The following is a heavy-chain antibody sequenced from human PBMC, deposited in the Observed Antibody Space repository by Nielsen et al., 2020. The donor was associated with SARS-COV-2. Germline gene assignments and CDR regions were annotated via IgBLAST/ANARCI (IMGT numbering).Heavy chain of an antibody. CDR3: AKDRAGATYARFDL. Sequence: GESLKISCAASGFTFGSKAMSWVRQVPGRGLEWVSAISGSGGTTSYADSVKGRFTISRDNSKNTLYLQMNSLRAEDTAVYYCAKDRAGATYARFDLWGQGTLVTVSS. V-gene: IGHV3-23*01. CDR1: GFTFGSKA. J-gene: IGHJ4*02. CDR2: ISGSGGTT. D-gene: IGHD4/OR15-4a*01.